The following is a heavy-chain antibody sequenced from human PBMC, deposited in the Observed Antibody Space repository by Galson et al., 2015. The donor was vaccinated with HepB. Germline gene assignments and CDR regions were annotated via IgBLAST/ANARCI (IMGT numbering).Heavy chain of an antibody. V-gene: IGHV1-8*01. J-gene: IGHJ6*03. CDR2: MNPNSGNT. Sequence: SVKVSCKASGYTFTSYDINWVRQATGQGLEWMGWMNPNSGNTGYAQKFQGRVTMTRNTSISTAYMELSSLRSEDTAVYYCARGRSSGWLQFRNYYYYYMDVWGKGTTVTVSS. CDR1: GYTFTSYD. CDR3: ARGRSSGWLQFRNYYYYYMDV. D-gene: IGHD5-24*01.